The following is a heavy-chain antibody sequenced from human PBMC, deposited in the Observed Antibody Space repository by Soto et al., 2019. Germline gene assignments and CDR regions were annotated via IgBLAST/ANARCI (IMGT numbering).Heavy chain of an antibody. J-gene: IGHJ6*02. CDR3: ARRVGNFRYYSNAWGG. CDR1: GYTFTIYW. D-gene: IGHD4-4*01. V-gene: IGHV5-51*01. Sequence: GASLKISCKRSGYTFTIYWIGSVRQLPGKGLEWMGIIYPGDSDTRYSPSFPGHVTITVDKSTSTAYLQWNTLKASDTAMYVRARRVGNFRYYSNAWGGWGRRSTCTV. CDR2: IYPGDSDT.